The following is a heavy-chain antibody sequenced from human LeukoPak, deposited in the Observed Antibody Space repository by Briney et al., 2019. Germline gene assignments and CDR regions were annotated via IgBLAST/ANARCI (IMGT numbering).Heavy chain of an antibody. CDR1: GFSFSNCN. D-gene: IGHD2-2*01. CDR2: IRFTGDT. Sequence: GGSLRLSCATSGFSFSNCNMHWVRQAPDKGLEWVAFIRFTGDTYYADSVKGRFTISRDNSKNTLYLQMSGLRAEDTAVYYCAKGSFYCTSNSHPQYYYYMDVWGQGTTVTVSS. J-gene: IGHJ6*03. V-gene: IGHV3-30*02. CDR3: AKGSFYCTSNSHPQYYYYMDV.